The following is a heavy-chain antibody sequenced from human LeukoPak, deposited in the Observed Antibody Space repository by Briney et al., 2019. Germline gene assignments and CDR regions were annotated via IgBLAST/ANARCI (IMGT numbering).Heavy chain of an antibody. CDR3: ASGVYSFDY. J-gene: IGHJ4*02. CDR2: IKEDGSEI. Sequence: GGSLRLSCAASGFTFSIYWMNWVRQAPGKGLEWVANIKEDGSEIYYVDSVKGRSTISRDNTMNSLFLQMSSLRAEDTAVYYCASGVYSFDYWGQGSLVTVSS. V-gene: IGHV3-7*01. CDR1: GFTFSIYW.